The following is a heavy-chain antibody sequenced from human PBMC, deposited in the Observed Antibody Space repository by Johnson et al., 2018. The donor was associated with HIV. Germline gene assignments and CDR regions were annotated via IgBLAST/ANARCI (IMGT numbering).Heavy chain of an antibody. CDR3: ARAAAAPNDAFDI. D-gene: IGHD6-13*01. CDR2: INWNGDSR. V-gene: IGHV3-20*04. J-gene: IGHJ3*02. Sequence: VQLVESGGGLVQPGGSLRLSCAASGFTFSSYGMHWVRQAPGKGLELVSGINWNGDSRGYVDSVKGRFTISRDNAKNSLYLQMNSLRVEDTALYYCARAAAAPNDAFDIWGQGTMVTVSS. CDR1: GFTFSSYG.